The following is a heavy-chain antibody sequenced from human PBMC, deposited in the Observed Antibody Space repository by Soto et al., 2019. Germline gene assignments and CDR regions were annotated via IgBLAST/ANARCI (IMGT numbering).Heavy chain of an antibody. Sequence: GGSLRLSCAASGFTFSTYAMSWVRLAPGKGMEWVACISGNGGSTYYADSVKGRFTISRDNFEDTLYLQMNSLRAEDAAVYYCAIVGPYDSGSYMFRYNWFDPWGQGTLVTVSS. CDR1: GFTFSTYA. V-gene: IGHV3-23*01. CDR3: AIVGPYDSGSYMFRYNWFDP. CDR2: ISGNGGST. D-gene: IGHD3-10*01. J-gene: IGHJ5*02.